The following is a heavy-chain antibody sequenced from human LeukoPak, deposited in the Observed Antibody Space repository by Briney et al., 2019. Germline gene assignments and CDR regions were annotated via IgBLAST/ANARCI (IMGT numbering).Heavy chain of an antibody. CDR3: ARGPSSGGTSRLVQRDWFDP. D-gene: IGHD2-15*01. CDR2: IYYSGST. Sequence: SQTLSLTCTVSGGSISSGDYYWSWIRQPPGKGLEWIGYIYYSGSTYYNPSLKSRVTISVDTSKNQFSLKLSSVTAADTAVYYSARGPSSGGTSRLVQRDWFDPWGQGTLVTVSS. CDR1: GGSISSGDYY. V-gene: IGHV4-30-4*01. J-gene: IGHJ5*02.